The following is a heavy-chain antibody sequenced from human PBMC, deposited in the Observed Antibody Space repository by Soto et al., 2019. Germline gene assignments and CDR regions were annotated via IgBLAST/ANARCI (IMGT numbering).Heavy chain of an antibody. V-gene: IGHV3-21*01. CDR2: ISSNSAYI. CDR1: GFTFRSFT. J-gene: IGHJ5*01. CDR3: TRDASRDSSARGWFDY. D-gene: IGHD6-13*01. Sequence: GGSLRLSCAASGFTFRSFTMNWVRQAPGKGLEWVSTISSNSAYIYYTDALRGRFTISRDNAKNSLHLQMNSLRAEDTAVYYCTRDASRDSSARGWFDYWGQGTLVTVSS.